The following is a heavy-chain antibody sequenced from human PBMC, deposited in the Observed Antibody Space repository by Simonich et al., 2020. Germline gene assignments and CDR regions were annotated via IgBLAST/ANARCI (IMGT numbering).Heavy chain of an antibody. CDR2: LNPNSGGT. CDR3: ARSHIAAAGTGYFQH. J-gene: IGHJ1*01. V-gene: IGHV1-2*02. CDR1: GYTFTGYY. D-gene: IGHD6-13*01. Sequence: QVQLVQSGAEVKKPGASVKVSCKASGYTFTGYYMHWVRQAPGHGLELMEWLNPNSGGTNYSQKFQGRVTMTRDTSISTAYMELSRLRSDDTAVYYCARSHIAAAGTGYFQHWGQGTLVTVSS.